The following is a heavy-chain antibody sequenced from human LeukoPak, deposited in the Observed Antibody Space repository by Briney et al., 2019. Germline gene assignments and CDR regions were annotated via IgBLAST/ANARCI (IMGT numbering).Heavy chain of an antibody. Sequence: TSETLSLTCAVYGGSFSGYYWSWIRQPPGKGLEWIGEINHSGSTNYNPSLKSRVTISVDTSKNQFSLKLSSVTAADTAVYYCARRNFYGSGSYYKDYFDYWGQGTLVTVSS. CDR2: INHSGST. CDR3: ARRNFYGSGSYYKDYFDY. D-gene: IGHD3-10*01. J-gene: IGHJ4*02. V-gene: IGHV4-34*01. CDR1: GGSFSGYY.